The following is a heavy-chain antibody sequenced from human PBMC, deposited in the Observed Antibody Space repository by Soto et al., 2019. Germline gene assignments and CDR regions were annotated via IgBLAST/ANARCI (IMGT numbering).Heavy chain of an antibody. V-gene: IGHV1-3*01. D-gene: IGHD3-10*01. Sequence: QIQLVQSGTEVKKPGASVKVSCMTSGFTFTNYAIQWVRQAPGQRPEWMGWINAGNGHTRYSQNFQGRVTITRDTXAXXAYMELSSLISEDAAVYYCARGIWTMTRGSYYFDNWGQGTLVTVSS. CDR3: ARGIWTMTRGSYYFDN. CDR1: GFTFTNYA. CDR2: INAGNGHT. J-gene: IGHJ4*02.